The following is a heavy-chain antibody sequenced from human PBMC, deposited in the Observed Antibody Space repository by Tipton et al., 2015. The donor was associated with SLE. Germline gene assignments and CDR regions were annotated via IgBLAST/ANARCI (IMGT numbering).Heavy chain of an antibody. J-gene: IGHJ4*02. V-gene: IGHV1-18*04. CDR2: ISAYNGNT. CDR3: ARAKPDNDFWSGYSPSDY. D-gene: IGHD3-3*01. Sequence: QLVQSGAEVKKPGASVKVSCKASGYTFTSYGISWVRQAPGQGLEWMGWISAYNGNTNYAQKLQGRVTMTTDTSTSTAYMELRSLRSDDTAVYYCARAKPDNDFWSGYSPSDYWGQGTLVTVSS. CDR1: GYTFTSYG.